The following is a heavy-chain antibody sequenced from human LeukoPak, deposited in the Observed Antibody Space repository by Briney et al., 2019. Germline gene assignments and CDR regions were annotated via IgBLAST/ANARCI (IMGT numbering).Heavy chain of an antibody. CDR1: GYTFTSYG. Sequence: ASVKVSCKASGYTFTSYGISWVRQAPGQGLEWMRWISAYNGNTNYAQKLQGRVTMTTDTSTSTAYMELRSLRSDDTAVYYCARDHFVVRGAKLEDAFDIWGQGTMVTVSS. J-gene: IGHJ3*02. CDR2: ISAYNGNT. CDR3: ARDHFVVRGAKLEDAFDI. V-gene: IGHV1-18*01. D-gene: IGHD3-10*01.